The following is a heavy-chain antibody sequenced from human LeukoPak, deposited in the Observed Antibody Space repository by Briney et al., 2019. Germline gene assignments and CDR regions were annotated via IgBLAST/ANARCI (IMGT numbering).Heavy chain of an antibody. CDR1: GFTFSDYY. Sequence: GGSLRLSCAASGFTFSDYYMSWIRQAPGKGLEWVSYISSSSSYTNYADSVKVRFTISRDNAKNSLYLQMNSLRAEDTAVYYCARAGDIDAFDIWGQGTMVTVSS. CDR2: ISSSSSYT. J-gene: IGHJ3*02. D-gene: IGHD2-15*01. CDR3: ARAGDIDAFDI. V-gene: IGHV3-11*06.